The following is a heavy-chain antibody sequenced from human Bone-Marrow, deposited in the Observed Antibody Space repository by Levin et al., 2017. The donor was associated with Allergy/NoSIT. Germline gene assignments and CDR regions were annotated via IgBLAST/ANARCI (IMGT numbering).Heavy chain of an antibody. CDR1: GYTFTSYA. J-gene: IGHJ5*02. Sequence: ASVKVSCKASGYTFTSYAMNWVRQAPGQGLEWMGWINTNTGNPTYAQGFTGRFVFSLDTSVSTAYLQISSLKAEDTALYYCAREYSGSSGSWFDPWGQGTLVTVSS. CDR2: INTNTGNP. CDR3: AREYSGSSGSWFDP. D-gene: IGHD6-6*01. V-gene: IGHV7-4-1*02.